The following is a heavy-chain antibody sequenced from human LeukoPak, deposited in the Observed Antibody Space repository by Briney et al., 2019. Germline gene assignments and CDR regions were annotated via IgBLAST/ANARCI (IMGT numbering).Heavy chain of an antibody. D-gene: IGHD2-15*01. CDR1: GFTFRSYS. J-gene: IGHJ4*02. V-gene: IGHV3-21*01. CDR3: ASGGVAEGADY. CDR2: ISSSSSYI. Sequence: GGSLRLSCAASGFTFRSYSMNWVRQAPGKGLEWVSSISSSSSYIHCADSVKGRFAISRDNAKNSLYLQMHSLRAEDTAVYYCASGGVAEGADYWGQGTLVTVSS.